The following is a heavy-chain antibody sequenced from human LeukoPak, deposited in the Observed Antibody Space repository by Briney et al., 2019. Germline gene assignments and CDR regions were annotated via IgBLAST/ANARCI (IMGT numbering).Heavy chain of an antibody. CDR3: ASTVAGIGYFDY. D-gene: IGHD6-19*01. CDR2: IIPIFGTA. V-gene: IGHV1-69*06. J-gene: IGHJ4*02. Sequence: SVKVSCKASGGTFISYAISWVRQAPGQGLEWMGGIIPIFGTANYARKFQGRVTITADKSTSTAYMELSSLRSEDTAVYYCASTVAGIGYFDYWGQGTLVTVSS. CDR1: GGTFISYA.